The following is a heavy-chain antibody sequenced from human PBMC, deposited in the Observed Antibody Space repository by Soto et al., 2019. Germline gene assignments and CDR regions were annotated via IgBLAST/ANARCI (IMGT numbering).Heavy chain of an antibody. CDR2: IYWNDDK. V-gene: IGHV2-5*01. CDR1: GFSLSTSGVG. Sequence: SGPTLVNPTQTLTLTCTFSGFSLSTSGVGVGWIRQPPGKALEWLALIYWNDDKRYSPSLKSRLTITKDTSKNQVVLTMTNMDPVDTATYYCAHRRGYYSDSRGAMGAFDIWGQGTMVTVSS. CDR3: AHRRGYYSDSRGAMGAFDI. D-gene: IGHD3-22*01. J-gene: IGHJ3*02.